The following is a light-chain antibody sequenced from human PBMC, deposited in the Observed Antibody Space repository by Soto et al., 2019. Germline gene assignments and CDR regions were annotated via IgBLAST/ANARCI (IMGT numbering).Light chain of an antibody. CDR2: AAT. V-gene: IGLV2-23*01. Sequence: QSVLTQPASVSGSPGQSITISCTGTSSDVGSYPFVSWYQQHPSKAPTLMIYAATKRRSGVSNRFSGSKSCNTASLTISGLRAEDEADYYCSSHAVGSTLPFGGGTKLTVL. J-gene: IGLJ2*01. CDR3: SSHAVGSTLP. CDR1: SSDVGSYPF.